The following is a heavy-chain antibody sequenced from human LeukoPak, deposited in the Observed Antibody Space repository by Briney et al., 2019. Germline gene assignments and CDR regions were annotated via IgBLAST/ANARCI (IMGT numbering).Heavy chain of an antibody. V-gene: IGHV1-69*05. CDR2: IIPIFGTA. Sequence: SVKVSCKAFGGTFSSYAISWVRQAPGQGLEWMGGIIPIFGTANYAQKFQGRVTITTDESTSTAYMELSSLRSEDTAVYYCARENRGRYCSSTSCYSHYYYYYRDVWGKGTTVTVSS. J-gene: IGHJ6*03. CDR3: ARENRGRYCSSTSCYSHYYYYYRDV. CDR1: GGTFSSYA. D-gene: IGHD2-2*02.